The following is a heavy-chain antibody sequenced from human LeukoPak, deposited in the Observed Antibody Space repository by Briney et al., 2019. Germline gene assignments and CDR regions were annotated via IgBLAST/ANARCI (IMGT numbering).Heavy chain of an antibody. CDR2: INPNSGGT. Sequence: ASVKVSFKASGYTFTGYYMHWVRQAPGQGLEWMGWINPNSGGTNYAQKFQGRVTMTRDTSISTAYMELSRLRSDDTAVYYCARDLFYCSSTSCRSRWFDPWGQGTLVTVSS. D-gene: IGHD2-2*01. V-gene: IGHV1-2*02. CDR1: GYTFTGYY. J-gene: IGHJ5*02. CDR3: ARDLFYCSSTSCRSRWFDP.